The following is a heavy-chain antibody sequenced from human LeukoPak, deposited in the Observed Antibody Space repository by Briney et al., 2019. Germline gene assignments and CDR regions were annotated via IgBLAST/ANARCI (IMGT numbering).Heavy chain of an antibody. CDR1: GFTFSSYE. V-gene: IGHV3-48*03. CDR2: ISSSGSTI. CDR3: ARVALEWYSKVSWFDP. J-gene: IGHJ5*02. Sequence: GGSLRLSCAASGFTFSSYEMNWVRQAPGRGLEWVSYISSSGSTIYYADSVKGRFTISRDNAKNSLYLQMNSLRAEDTAVYYCARVALEWYSKVSWFDPWGQGTLVTVSS. D-gene: IGHD4-11*01.